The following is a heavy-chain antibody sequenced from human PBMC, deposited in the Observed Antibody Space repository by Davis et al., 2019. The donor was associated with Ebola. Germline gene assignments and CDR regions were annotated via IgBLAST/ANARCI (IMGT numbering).Heavy chain of an antibody. CDR2: VSYDGRHK. V-gene: IGHV3-30*03. Sequence: GESLKISCAASGFTFSSYSMNWVRQAPGKGLQWVAVVSYDGRHKYYADSVKGRFTISRDNSKNTFNLQMNSLTAEDTAVYYCARELRPSVGLLRSPQGYWGQGTLVTVSS. J-gene: IGHJ4*02. D-gene: IGHD1-26*01. CDR3: ARELRPSVGLLRSPQGY. CDR1: GFTFSSYS.